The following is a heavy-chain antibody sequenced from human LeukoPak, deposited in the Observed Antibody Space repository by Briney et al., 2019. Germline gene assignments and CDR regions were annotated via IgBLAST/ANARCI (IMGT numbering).Heavy chain of an antibody. J-gene: IGHJ5*02. CDR1: GFILSDFD. V-gene: IGHV3-21*01. D-gene: IGHD3-3*01. CDR2: FSTSGSYI. CDR3: ARGNYDFAYDP. Sequence: PGGSLRLSCPASGFILSDFDMNWVRQAPGKGLEWVSYFSTSGSYIHYADSVKGRFTISRDAAKNSLYLQLDSLTVEDTAVYFCARGNYDFAYDPWGQGTLVTVSS.